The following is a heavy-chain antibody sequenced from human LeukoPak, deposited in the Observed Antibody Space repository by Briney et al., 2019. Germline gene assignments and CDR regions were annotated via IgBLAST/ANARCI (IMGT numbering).Heavy chain of an antibody. CDR2: INYTGNT. Sequence: PSETLSLTCAVSGASISGSGYYLGWIRQPPGKGLEWIGNINYTGNTYYNASLQSRVTISIDTSKNQFSLRLNSVTAADTAMYYCAKSGGYGLIDYWGQGTLVTVSS. CDR1: GASISGSGYY. J-gene: IGHJ4*02. V-gene: IGHV4-39*01. CDR3: AKSGGYGLIDY. D-gene: IGHD1-26*01.